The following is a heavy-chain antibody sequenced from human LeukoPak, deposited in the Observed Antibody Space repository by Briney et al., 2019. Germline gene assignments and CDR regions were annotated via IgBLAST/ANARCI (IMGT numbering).Heavy chain of an antibody. CDR2: INHSGST. J-gene: IGHJ4*02. Sequence: SETLSLTCAVYGGSFSGYYWSWIRQPPGKGLEWIGEINHSGSTNYNPSLKSRVTISVDTSKNHFSLKLSSVTAADTAVYYCARGRRYYYDSSGYFFWGQGTLVTVSS. D-gene: IGHD3-22*01. CDR3: ARGRRYYYDSSGYFF. V-gene: IGHV4-34*01. CDR1: GGSFSGYY.